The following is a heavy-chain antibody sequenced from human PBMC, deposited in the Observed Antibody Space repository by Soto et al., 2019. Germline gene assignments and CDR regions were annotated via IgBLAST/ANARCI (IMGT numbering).Heavy chain of an antibody. CDR3: AKDGGSYL. D-gene: IGHD1-26*01. Sequence: PGGSLRLSCAASGFTFSSYGMHWVRQAPGKGLEWVAVISYDGSNKYYADSVKGRFTISRDNSKNTLYLQMNSLRAEDTAVYYRAKDGGSYLWGQGTLVTVSS. V-gene: IGHV3-30*18. CDR2: ISYDGSNK. J-gene: IGHJ4*02. CDR1: GFTFSSYG.